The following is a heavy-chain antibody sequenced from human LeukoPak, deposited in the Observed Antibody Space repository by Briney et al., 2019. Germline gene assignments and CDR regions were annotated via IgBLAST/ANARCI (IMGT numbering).Heavy chain of an antibody. D-gene: IGHD7-27*01. CDR2: VNPSGAGT. J-gene: IGHJ4*02. CDR3: ARGPPNWGYDY. CDR1: GYIFTNYY. V-gene: IGHV1-46*01. Sequence: GASVKVSCKASGYIFTNYYIHWVRQAPGQGLEWMGIVNPSGAGTSYAQKFQDRVTMTRDTSTSTVYMELSSLRSEDTAVYYCARGPPNWGYDYWGPGTLVTVSS.